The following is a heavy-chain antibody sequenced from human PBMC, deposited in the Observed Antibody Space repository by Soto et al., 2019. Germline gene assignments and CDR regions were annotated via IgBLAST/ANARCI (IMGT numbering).Heavy chain of an antibody. CDR1: GVTFSSNG. J-gene: IGHJ4*02. Sequence: XGSLRLTCSAAGVTFSSNGKHWVRQGTGKGLEWVSAIGTAGDTYYAGSVKGRFTISRENAKNSLYLQMNSLRAGDTAIYFCARAIGPTLFDYWGQGTLVTVSS. CDR2: IGTAGDT. D-gene: IGHD3-22*01. CDR3: ARAIGPTLFDY. V-gene: IGHV3-13*04.